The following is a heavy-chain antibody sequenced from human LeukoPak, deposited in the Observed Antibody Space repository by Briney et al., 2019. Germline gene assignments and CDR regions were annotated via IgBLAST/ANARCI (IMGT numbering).Heavy chain of an antibody. D-gene: IGHD1-26*01. CDR1: GGSISSYY. CDR2: IYYSGST. Sequence: SETLSLTCTVSGGSISSYYWSWIRQPPGKGLEWIGYIYYSGSTNYNPSLKSRVTISVDTSKNQFFLRLSSVTAADTAVYYCARTVSGDYYGMDVWGQGTTVTVSS. V-gene: IGHV4-59*08. J-gene: IGHJ6*02. CDR3: ARTVSGDYYGMDV.